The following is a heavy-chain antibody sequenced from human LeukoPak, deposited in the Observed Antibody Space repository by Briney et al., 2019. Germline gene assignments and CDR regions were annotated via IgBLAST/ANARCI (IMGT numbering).Heavy chain of an antibody. Sequence: GESLRISCKGSGYSFTSYWISWVRQMPGKGLEWMGRIDPSDAYTNYSPSFQGHVTISSDKSIKTAYLQWSSLKASDTAMYYCARGPDSSGYYYNYWGQGTLVTVSS. CDR3: ARGPDSSGYYYNY. CDR1: GYSFTSYW. V-gene: IGHV5-10-1*01. J-gene: IGHJ4*02. D-gene: IGHD3-22*01. CDR2: IDPSDAYT.